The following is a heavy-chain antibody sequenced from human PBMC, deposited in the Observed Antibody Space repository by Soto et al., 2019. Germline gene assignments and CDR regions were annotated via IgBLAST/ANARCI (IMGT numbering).Heavy chain of an antibody. CDR2: INYSGNT. V-gene: IGHV4-31*03. D-gene: IGHD2-8*01. Sequence: PPEKICLTYTVSGDSINSAAYYWTWIRQHPGEGLEWIGYINYSGNTNYNPSLQSRVTISADVSKNQFSLRLTSVTAADTAVYYSVRVGTPFMLYGHHYNGMYVW. CDR1: GDSINSAAYY. CDR3: VRVGTPFMLYGHHYNGMYV. J-gene: IGHJ3*01.